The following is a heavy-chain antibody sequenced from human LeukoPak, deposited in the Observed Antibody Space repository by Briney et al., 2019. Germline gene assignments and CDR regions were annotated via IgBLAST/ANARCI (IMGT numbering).Heavy chain of an antibody. CDR3: ARAKSSYDSSGYYYVWYFDY. CDR1: GGSISSGGYS. Sequence: TSETLSLTCAVSGGSISSGGYSWSWIRQPPGKGLEWIGYIYHSGSTYYNPSLKSRVTISVDRSKNQFSLKLCSVTAADTAVYYCARAKSSYDSSGYYYVWYFDYWGQGTLVTVSS. V-gene: IGHV4-30-2*01. CDR2: IYHSGST. J-gene: IGHJ4*02. D-gene: IGHD3-22*01.